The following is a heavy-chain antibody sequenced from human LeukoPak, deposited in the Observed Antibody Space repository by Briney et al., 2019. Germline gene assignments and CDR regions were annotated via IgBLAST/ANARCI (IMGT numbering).Heavy chain of an antibody. J-gene: IGHJ4*02. Sequence: ASVKVSCKTSGDTFSGSYIHWLRQAPGQGLEWMGWINPNTGGTTYAQRFHGRVTMTRDSSISTAYMGLSTLRSDDTAVYSCARGRSGNSVGPGGCFDLWGQGTLVTVSS. CDR3: ARGRSGNSVGPGGCFDL. CDR2: INPNTGGT. V-gene: IGHV1-2*02. D-gene: IGHD5/OR15-5a*01. CDR1: GDTFSGSY.